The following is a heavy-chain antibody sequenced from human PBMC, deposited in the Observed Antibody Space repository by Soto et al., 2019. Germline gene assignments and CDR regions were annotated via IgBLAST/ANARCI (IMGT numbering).Heavy chain of an antibody. CDR2: FNNGNGDT. V-gene: IGHV1-3*04. J-gene: IGHJ4*02. CDR1: GYTFSTYG. D-gene: IGHD3-22*01. Sequence: QVQLVQSGAEEKKPGASVKVSCKASGYTFSTYGIHWVRQAPGQRLEWMGWFNNGNGDTKYSQKFQGRVTLTGDTPASTASMELSGLRSADTARYYCARVVPLYDRTSPLDYWGQGTLVTVSS. CDR3: ARVVPLYDRTSPLDY.